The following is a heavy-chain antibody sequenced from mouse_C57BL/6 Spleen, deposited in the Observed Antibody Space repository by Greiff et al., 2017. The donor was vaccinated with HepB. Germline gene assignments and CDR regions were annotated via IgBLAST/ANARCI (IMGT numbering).Heavy chain of an antibody. CDR2: INPGSGGT. CDR1: GYAFTNYL. V-gene: IGHV1-54*01. D-gene: IGHD2-4*01. J-gene: IGHJ3*01. Sequence: QVQLKESGAELVRPGTSVKVSCKASGYAFTNYLIEWVKQRPGQGLEWIGVINPGSGGTNYNEKFKGKATLTADKSSSTAYMQLSSLTSEDSAVYFCARDYGFAYWGQGTLVTVSA. CDR3: ARDYGFAY.